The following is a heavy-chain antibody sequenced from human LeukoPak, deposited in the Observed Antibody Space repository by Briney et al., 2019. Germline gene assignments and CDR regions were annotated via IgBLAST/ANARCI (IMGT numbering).Heavy chain of an antibody. CDR2: ISGSGGST. CDR1: GSTFSSYA. Sequence: GGSLRLSCAASGSTFSSYAMSWVRQAPGKGLEWVSAISGSGGSTYYADSVKGRFTISRDNSKNTLYLQMNSLRAEDTAVYYCAKGGYSVVVTAISLSDAFDIWGQGTMVTVSS. V-gene: IGHV3-23*01. CDR3: AKGGYSVVVTAISLSDAFDI. D-gene: IGHD2-21*02. J-gene: IGHJ3*02.